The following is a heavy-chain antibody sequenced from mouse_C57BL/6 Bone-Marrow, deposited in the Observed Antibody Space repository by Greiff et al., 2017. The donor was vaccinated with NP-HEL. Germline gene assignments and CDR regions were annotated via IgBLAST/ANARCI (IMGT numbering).Heavy chain of an antibody. Sequence: VQRVESGPGLVQPSQRLSITCTVPGFSLTSYGVHRVRQSPGKGLEWLGVIWSGGSTDYNAAFISRLSISKDNSKSQVFFKMNSLQTDDTAIYYCARGRSYRFDYWGQGTTLTVSS. V-gene: IGHV2-2*01. CDR2: IWSGGST. D-gene: IGHD1-1*01. CDR3: ARGRSYRFDY. CDR1: GFSLTSYG. J-gene: IGHJ2*01.